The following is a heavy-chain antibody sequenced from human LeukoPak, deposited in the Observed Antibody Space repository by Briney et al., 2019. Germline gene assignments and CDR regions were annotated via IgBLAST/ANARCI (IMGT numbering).Heavy chain of an antibody. J-gene: IGHJ4*02. CDR3: AKDDGGSVTTTDFEN. D-gene: IGHD4-17*01. CDR1: GFTFSNYA. CDR2: ITGSGGST. Sequence: GGSLRLSCAASGFTFSNYALSWVRQVPGKGLEWVSGITGSGGSTYYADSVKGRFTISRDNSKNTLYPQMNSLRAEDTAVYFCAKDDGGSVTTTDFENWGQGTLVTVSS. V-gene: IGHV3-23*01.